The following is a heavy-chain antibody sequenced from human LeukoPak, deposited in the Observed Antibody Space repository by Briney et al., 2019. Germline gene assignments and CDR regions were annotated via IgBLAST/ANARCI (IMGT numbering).Heavy chain of an antibody. V-gene: IGHV1-46*01. CDR2: ISRSGGST. CDR1: GYTFTTYY. D-gene: IGHD3-10*01. Sequence: ASVKVSCKASGYTFTTYYMHWVRQAPGQGLERMGIISRSGGSTTYAQKFQGRVTMTRDTSTSTVYMELSSLRSDDTAVYYCARDHGSGSYCDYWGQGTLLTVSS. J-gene: IGHJ4*02. CDR3: ARDHGSGSYCDY.